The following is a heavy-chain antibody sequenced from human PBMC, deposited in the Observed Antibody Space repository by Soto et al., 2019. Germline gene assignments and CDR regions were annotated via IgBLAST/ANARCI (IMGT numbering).Heavy chain of an antibody. V-gene: IGHV3-30*03. J-gene: IGHJ6*02. CDR1: GFTFSSYG. Sequence: PGGSLRLSCVGSGFTFSSYGMHWVRQAPGKGLECVAVISDTGSSHYYAASVEGRFTISRENSKNTLSLHMDRLRVEDTAVYYCARGGLAAWGSSPGMDVWGQGTTVTVSS. CDR2: ISDTGSSH. CDR3: ARGGLAAWGSSPGMDV. D-gene: IGHD6-6*01.